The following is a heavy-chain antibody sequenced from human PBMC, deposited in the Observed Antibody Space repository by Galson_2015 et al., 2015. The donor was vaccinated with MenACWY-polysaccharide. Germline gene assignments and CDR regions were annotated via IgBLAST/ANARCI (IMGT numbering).Heavy chain of an antibody. D-gene: IGHD6-6*01. CDR2: MNPNSANT. J-gene: IGHJ2*01. Sequence: SVKVSCKASEYTFTSYDINWVRQAPGQGLEWTGWMNPNSANTGYGKKFQGRVTMTRNTSMSTAYMELSSLRFEDTAVYYCARGGAARRGWYFDLWGRGTLVTVSS. CDR1: EYTFTSYD. V-gene: IGHV1-8*01. CDR3: ARGGAARRGWYFDL.